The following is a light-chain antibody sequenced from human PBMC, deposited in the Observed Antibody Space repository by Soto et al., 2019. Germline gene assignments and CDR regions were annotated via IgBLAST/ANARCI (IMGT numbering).Light chain of an antibody. CDR3: QQYNSYEAWT. V-gene: IGKV1-5*01. CDR2: DAS. Sequence: DIQMTQSPSSLSASVGDRVTITCRASQSISSYLNWYQQKPGKAPKLLIYDASSLESGVPSRFSGSGSGTEFTLTISSLQPDDFATYYCQQYNSYEAWTFGQGTKVDIK. CDR1: QSISSY. J-gene: IGKJ1*01.